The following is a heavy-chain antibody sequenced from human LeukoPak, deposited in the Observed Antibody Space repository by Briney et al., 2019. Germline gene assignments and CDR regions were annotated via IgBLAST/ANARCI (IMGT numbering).Heavy chain of an antibody. CDR1: GGSFSGYY. CDR3: ARFSPWRDGYNQPDY. J-gene: IGHJ4*02. D-gene: IGHD5-24*01. Sequence: SETLSLTCAVSGGSFSGYYWSWIRHPPGKGLEWIGEINHSGSTNYNPSLTSRVTISVDTSKNQFSLKLSSVTAADTAVYYCARFSPWRDGYNQPDYWGQGSLVSVSS. V-gene: IGHV4-34*01. CDR2: INHSGST.